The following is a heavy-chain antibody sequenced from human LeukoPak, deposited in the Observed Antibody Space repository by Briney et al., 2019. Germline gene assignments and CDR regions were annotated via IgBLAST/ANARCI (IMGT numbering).Heavy chain of an antibody. Sequence: ASVKVSCKASGYTFTSYAMHWVRQAPGQRLEWMGWINTGNGDTKYSQKFQGRVTITSDISASTAYMELSSLRSEDTAVFYCARIPRIAAPGGDVFDIWGQGTMVTVSS. CDR2: INTGNGDT. CDR1: GYTFTSYA. D-gene: IGHD6-13*01. J-gene: IGHJ3*02. V-gene: IGHV1-3*04. CDR3: ARIPRIAAPGGDVFDI.